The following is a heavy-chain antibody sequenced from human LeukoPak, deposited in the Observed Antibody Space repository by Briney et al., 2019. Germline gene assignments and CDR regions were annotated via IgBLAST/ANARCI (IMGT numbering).Heavy chain of an antibody. CDR1: GFVFGDSW. J-gene: IGHJ4*02. V-gene: IGHV3-7*03. CDR3: VRDRGYSTFDY. D-gene: IGHD3-22*01. Sequence: GGSLRLSCEASGFVFGDSWMSWVRQAPGKGLEWVANINLDGSEINYLDSLTGRLTISRDNAKDSLYLQMNGLRAEDTAVYFCVRDRGYSTFDYWGQGTLVTVSS. CDR2: INLDGSEI.